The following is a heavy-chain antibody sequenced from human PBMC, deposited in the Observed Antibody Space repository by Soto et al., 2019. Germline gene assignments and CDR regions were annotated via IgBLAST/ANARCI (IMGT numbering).Heavy chain of an antibody. CDR3: VRAGVAYCTTTTCPALDL. D-gene: IGHD2-2*01. CDR1: GFTFSSSN. J-gene: IGHJ5*02. CDR2: ISSSSNPI. Sequence: PGGSLRLSCAASGFTFSSSNMNWVRQATGKGLEWVSYISSSSNPIYHADSVKGRFTISRDNAKNSLFLQMNSLRAEDTAVYYCVRAGVAYCTTTTCPALDLWGQGTQVTVSS. V-gene: IGHV3-48*01.